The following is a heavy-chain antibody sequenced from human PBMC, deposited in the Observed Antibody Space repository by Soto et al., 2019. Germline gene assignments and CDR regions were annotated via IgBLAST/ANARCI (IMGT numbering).Heavy chain of an antibody. CDR3: AREVRSSQSFWFDP. CDR1: GGSISSYY. V-gene: IGHV4-59*01. D-gene: IGHD6-6*01. J-gene: IGHJ5*02. Sequence: QVQLQESGPGLVKPSETLSLTCTVSGGSISSYYWSWIRQPPGKGLEWIGYIYYSGSTNYNPSLKSRVTISVDTSKNQFSLKLSSVTAADTAVYYCAREVRSSQSFWFDPWGQGTLVTVSS. CDR2: IYYSGST.